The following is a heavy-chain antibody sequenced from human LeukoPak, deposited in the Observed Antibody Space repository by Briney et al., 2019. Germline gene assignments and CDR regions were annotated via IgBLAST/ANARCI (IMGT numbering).Heavy chain of an antibody. J-gene: IGHJ4*02. V-gene: IGHV4-59*01. D-gene: IGHD6-13*01. CDR3: ARSTGYSIYYFDY. CDR2: IYYSGST. Sequence: SETLSLTCTVSGGSISSYYWSWIRQPPGKGLEWIGYIYYSGSTNYNPSLKSRATVSVDTSKNQFSLKLSSVTAADTAVYYCARSTGYSIYYFDYWGQGTLVTVSS. CDR1: GGSISSYY.